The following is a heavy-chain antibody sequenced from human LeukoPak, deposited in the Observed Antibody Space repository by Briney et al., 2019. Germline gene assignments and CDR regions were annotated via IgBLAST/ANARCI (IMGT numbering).Heavy chain of an antibody. CDR2: IYFSGRT. CDR3: ARHKPTGSYPLEL. J-gene: IGHJ4*02. CDR1: GGSISSYY. Sequence: SETLSLTCTVSGGSISSYYWSCLRQSPGKGLEWIGNIYFSGRTTYNPSLGSRLTISADTSTSQLSLKLSSVTAADTAVYYCARHKPTGSYPLELWGQGTLVTVSS. D-gene: IGHD3-10*01. V-gene: IGHV4-59*08.